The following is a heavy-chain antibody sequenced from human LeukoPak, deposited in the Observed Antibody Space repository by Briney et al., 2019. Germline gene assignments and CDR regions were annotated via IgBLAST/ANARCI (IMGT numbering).Heavy chain of an antibody. J-gene: IGHJ5*02. CDR2: INPSGGST. D-gene: IGHD4-17*01. CDR3: ARNGQDYGDYVGKNWFDP. CDR1: GYTFTGYY. Sequence: ASVKVSCKASGYTFTGYYMHWVRQAPGQGLEWRGIINPSGGSTSYAQKFQGRVTMTRDTSTSTVYMELSSLRSEDTAVYYCARNGQDYGDYVGKNWFDPWGQGTLVTVSS. V-gene: IGHV1-46*01.